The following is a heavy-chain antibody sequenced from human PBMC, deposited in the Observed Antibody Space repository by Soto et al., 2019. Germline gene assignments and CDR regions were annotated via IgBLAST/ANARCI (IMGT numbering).Heavy chain of an antibody. D-gene: IGHD3-10*01. J-gene: IGHJ4*02. Sequence: PSVKVSYKASGNTFTSYDINWVRQATGHGLEWMGWINPNSGNIGYAQKFQGRVTMTRDTAIRTAYMEVSRLRSDDTAVYYCARGRASGSYYLLDYWGQGTLVTVS. V-gene: IGHV1-8*01. CDR1: GNTFTSYD. CDR3: ARGRASGSYYLLDY. CDR2: INPNSGNI.